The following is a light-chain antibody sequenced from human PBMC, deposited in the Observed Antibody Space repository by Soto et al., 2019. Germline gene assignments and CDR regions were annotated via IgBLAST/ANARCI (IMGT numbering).Light chain of an antibody. CDR3: SSYTSSSTVV. J-gene: IGLJ1*01. V-gene: IGLV2-14*01. Sequence: QSVLTQPASVSGSPGQSITISCTGTSSDVGAYNYVSWYQHHPGKAPKLIIYEVSNRPSGLSNRFSGSKSGNTASLTISGLQAEDEADYYCSSYTSSSTVVFGTGTKVTVL. CDR1: SSDVGAYNY. CDR2: EVS.